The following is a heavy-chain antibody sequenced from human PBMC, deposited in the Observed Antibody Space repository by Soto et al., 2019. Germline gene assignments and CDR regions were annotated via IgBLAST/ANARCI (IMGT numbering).Heavy chain of an antibody. J-gene: IGHJ3*02. V-gene: IGHV4-39*01. CDR3: ARPPSASLDAFEI. CDR2: IYYSGNT. CDR1: GGSISISSYY. Sequence: QLQLQESGPGLVKPSETLSLTCTVSGGSISISSYYWGWIRQPPGKGLEWIGSIYYSGNTYYNPSLKSRGTIFVDTPKNQFSLNLNSVTAADTAVYYCARPPSASLDAFEIWGQGTMVTVSS. D-gene: IGHD2-2*01.